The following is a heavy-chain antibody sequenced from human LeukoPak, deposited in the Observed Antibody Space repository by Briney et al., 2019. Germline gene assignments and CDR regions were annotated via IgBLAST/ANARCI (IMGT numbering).Heavy chain of an antibody. J-gene: IGHJ4*02. CDR2: IYSGGSI. Sequence: GGSLRLSCEASGFTFSAYAMTWVRQAPGKGLEWVSVIYSGGSIYYAESVKGRFTISRDNSKNTLYLQMNSLRAEDTAVYYCAREGDSYFHRAGYFDYWGQGTLVTVSS. D-gene: IGHD2-21*01. CDR1: GFTFSAYA. V-gene: IGHV3-53*01. CDR3: AREGDSYFHRAGYFDY.